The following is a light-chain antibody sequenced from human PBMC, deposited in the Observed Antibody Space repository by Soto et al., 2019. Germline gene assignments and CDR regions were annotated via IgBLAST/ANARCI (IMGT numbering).Light chain of an antibody. V-gene: IGKV1-9*01. CDR3: QQLSSSPLT. CDR2: AAS. Sequence: DIQLTQSPSFLSASVGDRVTITCRASQDISSYLAWYQQKPGKAPKLLIYAASTLQSGVPSRFSGSGSGTEFTLTISSLQPEDFATYYLQQLSSSPLTFGGGTKVEIK. J-gene: IGKJ4*01. CDR1: QDISSY.